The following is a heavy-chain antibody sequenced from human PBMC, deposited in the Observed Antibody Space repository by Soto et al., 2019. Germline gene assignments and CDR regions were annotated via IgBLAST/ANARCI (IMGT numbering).Heavy chain of an antibody. CDR1: GVSIDSGGYY. CDR3: ARDGGRCIGGTCLTN. J-gene: IGHJ4*02. V-gene: IGHV4-31*03. CDR2: LYHRGGGT. D-gene: IGHD2-15*01. Sequence: QVHLQESGPGLVKPSQTLSLICSVSGVSIDSGGYYWSWIRQRPGKGLAGIGYLYHRGGGTFYNPALKSRAATSIDTSKNLLLLDLTSMTAADTAVYYCARDGGRCIGGTCLTNGGQGTLVTVSS.